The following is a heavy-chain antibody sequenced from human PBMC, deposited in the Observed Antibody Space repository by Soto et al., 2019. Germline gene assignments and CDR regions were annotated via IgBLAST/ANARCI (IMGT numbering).Heavy chain of an antibody. J-gene: IGHJ4*02. Sequence: QVQLVQSGAEVKKPGSSVKVSCKASGGTFSSYAISWVRQAPGQGLEWMGGIIPIFGTANSSQKFQVIVTITADESKSQAYMEMSSLRSEDTAVYYCARGGYCSGGRCPDYWGQGTLVTVSS. CDR2: IIPIFGTA. V-gene: IGHV1-69*12. CDR3: ARGGYCSGGRCPDY. D-gene: IGHD2-15*01. CDR1: GGTFSSYA.